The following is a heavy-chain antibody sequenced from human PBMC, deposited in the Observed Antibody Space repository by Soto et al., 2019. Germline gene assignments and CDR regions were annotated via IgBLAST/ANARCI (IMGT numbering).Heavy chain of an antibody. CDR3: ARYYIEARPAYYFDY. V-gene: IGHV4-38-2*01. Sequence: SETLSLTCAVSGYSISSGYYWGWIRQPPGKGLEWIGSIYHSGSTYYNPSLKSRVTISVDTSKNQFSLKLSSVTAADTAVYYCARYYIEARPAYYFDYWGQGTLVTVSS. J-gene: IGHJ4*02. D-gene: IGHD6-6*01. CDR2: IYHSGST. CDR1: GYSISSGYY.